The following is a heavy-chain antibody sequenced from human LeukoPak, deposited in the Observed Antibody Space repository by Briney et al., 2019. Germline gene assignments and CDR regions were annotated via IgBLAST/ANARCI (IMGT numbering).Heavy chain of an antibody. Sequence: SETLSLTCAVDGGSFSGFYWCWIRQPQGQGMGWNGAINNSGSTSYNPSPKSRVTVAVDTSKTQHSLKLTSLTVAATAVYYCARLVVSTWYHEVLLGRDYWGQGTLVTVSS. J-gene: IGHJ4*02. CDR3: ARLVVSTWYHEVLLGRDY. D-gene: IGHD6-13*01. CDR2: INNSGST. V-gene: IGHV4-34*01. CDR1: GGSFSGFY.